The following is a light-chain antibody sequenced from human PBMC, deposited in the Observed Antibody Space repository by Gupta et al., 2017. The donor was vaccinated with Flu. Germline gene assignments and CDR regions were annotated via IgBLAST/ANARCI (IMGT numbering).Light chain of an antibody. V-gene: IGLV1-51*01. Sequence: VLTQPPSLSDTPGQTVTISSSGDSSNIENHRVSWYQQLPGAAPNLVIHETYKRPSGIPDRFSGSKSGTSATLDITGLQTGDEAVYYCGTWDSALSCGVFGGGTKLTVL. CDR2: ETY. CDR1: SSNIENHR. CDR3: GTWDSALSCGV. J-gene: IGLJ2*01.